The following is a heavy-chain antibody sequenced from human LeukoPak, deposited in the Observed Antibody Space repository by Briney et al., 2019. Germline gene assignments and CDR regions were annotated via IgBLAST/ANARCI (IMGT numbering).Heavy chain of an antibody. D-gene: IGHD3-10*01. V-gene: IGHV1-8*02. Sequence: GASVKVSCKASGYTFTSYDINWVRQATGQGLEWMGWMNPNSGNTGYAQKFQGRVTMTRNTSISTAYMELSSLRSEDTAVYYCARGLNGSGRRRMARPSYYYYYMDVWGKGTTVTISS. J-gene: IGHJ6*03. CDR3: ARGLNGSGRRRMARPSYYYYYMDV. CDR2: MNPNSGNT. CDR1: GYTFTSYD.